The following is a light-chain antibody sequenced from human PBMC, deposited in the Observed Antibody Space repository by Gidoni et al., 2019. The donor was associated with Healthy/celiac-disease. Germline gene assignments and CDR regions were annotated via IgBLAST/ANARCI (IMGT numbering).Light chain of an antibody. Sequence: DIQMTQSPSTLSASVGDRVTITCRASQSISSWLAWYQQKPGKAPKLLIYDASSLESGVPSRFSGSGSGTEFTLTISSLQPDDFATYYCQQYNSYWAFXQXTKLEIK. CDR3: QQYNSYWA. V-gene: IGKV1-5*01. CDR1: QSISSW. CDR2: DAS. J-gene: IGKJ2*01.